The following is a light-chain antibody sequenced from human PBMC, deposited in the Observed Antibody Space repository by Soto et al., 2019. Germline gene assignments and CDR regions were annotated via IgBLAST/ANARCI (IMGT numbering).Light chain of an antibody. CDR2: SAS. J-gene: IGKJ3*01. V-gene: IGKV3-20*01. Sequence: EIVLTQFPATLSLSPGERATLSCRASQSLHSNFLVWYQQKPGQAPRLLISSASRRATGIPDRFSGSGSGTDFTLTISSLQPEDVTTYHGQRTYNAPFTFGPGTKLDIK. CDR3: QRTYNAPFT. CDR1: QSLHSNF.